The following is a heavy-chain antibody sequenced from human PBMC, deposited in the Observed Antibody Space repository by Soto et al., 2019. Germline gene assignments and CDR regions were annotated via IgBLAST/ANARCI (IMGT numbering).Heavy chain of an antibody. V-gene: IGHV2-5*02. CDR1: GFSLSTNGEG. J-gene: IGHJ4*02. Sequence: QITLKESGPTLVKPTQTLTLTCTFSGFSLSTNGEGVGWIRQPPGKALEWLAVIYWDDDKRYSPSLKSRLTITKXXSXNXXVLTMTNMDPVDTATYYCAHRVTSGWPWDGGHFDYWGQGTLVTVSS. D-gene: IGHD6-19*01. CDR2: IYWDDDK. CDR3: AHRVTSGWPWDGGHFDY.